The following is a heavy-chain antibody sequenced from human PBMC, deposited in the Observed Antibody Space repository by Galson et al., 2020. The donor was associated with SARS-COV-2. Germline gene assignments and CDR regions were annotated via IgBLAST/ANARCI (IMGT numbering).Heavy chain of an antibody. CDR3: ARGKALTVTTYYYYYYMDV. CDR1: GGSISSGGYY. CDR2: IYYSGST. D-gene: IGHD4-17*01. J-gene: IGHJ6*03. V-gene: IGHV4-31*03. Sequence: SETLSLTCTVSGGSISSGGYYWSWIRQHPGKGLEWIGYIYYSGSTYYNPSLKSRVTISVDTSKNQFSLKLSSVTAADTAVYYCARGKALTVTTYYYYYYMDVWGKGTTVTVSS.